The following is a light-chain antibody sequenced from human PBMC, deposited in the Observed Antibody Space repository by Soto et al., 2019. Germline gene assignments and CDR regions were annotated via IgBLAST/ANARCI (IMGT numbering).Light chain of an antibody. Sequence: QSVLTQPPSASGTPGQRVIVSCSGTYSNIGINDVHWYRQLSGSAPQILIYDTTERATGVPDRFSGSKSGTSASLAISGLQAEDEADYHRAAWDDSLNGPIFGGGTKVTVL. CDR3: AAWDDSLNGPI. CDR1: YSNIGIND. V-gene: IGLV1-44*01. CDR2: DTT. J-gene: IGLJ2*01.